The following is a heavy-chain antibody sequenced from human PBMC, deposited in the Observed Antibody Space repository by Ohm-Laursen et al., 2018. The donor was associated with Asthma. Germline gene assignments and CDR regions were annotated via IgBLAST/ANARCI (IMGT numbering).Heavy chain of an antibody. D-gene: IGHD6-6*01. CDR2: IYHVGST. CDR3: ARVAAYSSSAGYFDF. J-gene: IGHJ4*02. CDR1: GGSISSGGYS. V-gene: IGHV4-30-2*01. Sequence: TLSLTCAVSGGSISSGGYSWSWIRQPPGKGLEWIGYIYHVGSTYCNPSLKSRVTISVDRSKNQFSLKLSSVTAADTAVYYCARVAAYSSSAGYFDFWGQGTLVTVSS.